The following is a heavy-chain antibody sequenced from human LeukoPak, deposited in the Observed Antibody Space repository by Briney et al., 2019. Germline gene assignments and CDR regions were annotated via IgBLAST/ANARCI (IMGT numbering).Heavy chain of an antibody. J-gene: IGHJ3*02. CDR3: AREGSSYGSGHAFDI. CDR2: TLYDGSNK. Sequence: GGSLRLSCAASGFTFSSYAMHWVRRAPGKGLEWVAVTLYDGSNKLYADSAKGRFTISRDNSKNTLCLQMDSLRAEDTAVYYCAREGSSYGSGHAFDIWGQGTMVTVSS. D-gene: IGHD5-18*01. V-gene: IGHV3-30-3*01. CDR1: GFTFSSYA.